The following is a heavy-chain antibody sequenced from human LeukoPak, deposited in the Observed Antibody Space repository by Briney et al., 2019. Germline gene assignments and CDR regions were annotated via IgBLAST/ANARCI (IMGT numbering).Heavy chain of an antibody. D-gene: IGHD6-19*01. CDR3: ARDRGSSGTFDY. J-gene: IGHJ4*02. Sequence: ASVKVSCKASGYTFTSYDISWVRQAPGQGLEWMGGITPIFGTANYAQKFQGRVTITADESTSTAYMELSSLRSEDTAVYYCARDRGSSGTFDYWGQGTLVTVSS. CDR1: GYTFTSYD. V-gene: IGHV1-69*13. CDR2: ITPIFGTA.